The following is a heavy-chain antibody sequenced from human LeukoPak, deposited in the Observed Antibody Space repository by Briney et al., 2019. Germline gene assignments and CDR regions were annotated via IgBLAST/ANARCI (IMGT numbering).Heavy chain of an antibody. D-gene: IGHD1-26*01. Sequence: SETLSLTCTVSGASISSTNSYWGWIRQSPRTGLEWIGNIYSSGRSYYNPSLKSRVTIPIDTSDKQFSLKLTSVTAADTAVYYCARKREGPTTGIDSWGQGTLVTVSS. CDR3: ARKREGPTTGIDS. V-gene: IGHV4-39*07. J-gene: IGHJ4*02. CDR1: GASISSTNSY. CDR2: IYSSGRS.